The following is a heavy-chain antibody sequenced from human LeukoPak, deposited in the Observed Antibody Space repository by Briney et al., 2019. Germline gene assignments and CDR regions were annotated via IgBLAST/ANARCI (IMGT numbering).Heavy chain of an antibody. CDR1: GGSISSYY. J-gene: IGHJ4*02. D-gene: IGHD3-9*01. Sequence: SETLSLSCTVSGGSISSYYWSWIRQPAGKGLEWIGRIYTSGSTNYNPSLKSGVTISVDTSKKQFSLKLSSVTAADTAVYYCARGAYFDWLYRLDYWGQGTLVTVSS. V-gene: IGHV4-4*07. CDR3: ARGAYFDWLYRLDY. CDR2: IYTSGST.